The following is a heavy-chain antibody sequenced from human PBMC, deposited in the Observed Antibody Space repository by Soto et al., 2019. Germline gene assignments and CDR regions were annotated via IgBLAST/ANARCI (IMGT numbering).Heavy chain of an antibody. CDR1: GFTFSSYA. D-gene: IGHD5-18*01. CDR3: AKGGDRYSYGETNFAY. CDR2: ISDSGGST. J-gene: IGHJ4*02. Sequence: GGSLRLSCAASGFTFSSYAMSWVRQAPGKGLEWVSAISDSGGSTYYADSVKGRFTISRDNSKNTLYLQMNSLRAEDTAVYYCAKGGDRYSYGETNFAYWGQGNLVTVS. V-gene: IGHV3-23*01.